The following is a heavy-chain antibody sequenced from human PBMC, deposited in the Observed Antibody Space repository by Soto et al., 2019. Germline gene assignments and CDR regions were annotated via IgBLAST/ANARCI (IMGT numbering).Heavy chain of an antibody. CDR1: GGTFSSYA. V-gene: IGHV1-69*01. D-gene: IGHD3-10*01. CDR3: ARVPFTMVRARPYYFDY. Sequence: QVQLVQSGAEVKKPGSSVKVSCKASGGTFSSYAISWVRQAPGQGLEWLGGIIPIFGTANYAQKFQGRVTITADESTSTSYMELSSLGSEDKAVYYGARVPFTMVRARPYYFDYWGQVTLVTVSS. CDR2: IIPIFGTA. J-gene: IGHJ4*02.